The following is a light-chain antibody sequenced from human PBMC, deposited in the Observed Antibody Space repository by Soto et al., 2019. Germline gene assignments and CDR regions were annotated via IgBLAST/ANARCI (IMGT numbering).Light chain of an antibody. CDR1: SGHSSYI. CDR2: LEGSGSY. V-gene: IGLV4-60*02. CDR3: ETWDGNTRV. Sequence: QSVLTQSSSASASLGSSVKLTCTLSSGHSSYIIAWHQQQPGKAPRYLMKLEGSGSYNKGSEVPDRFSGSSSGADRYLTISTLQFEDEADYYCETWDGNTRVFGGGTKVTVL. J-gene: IGLJ3*02.